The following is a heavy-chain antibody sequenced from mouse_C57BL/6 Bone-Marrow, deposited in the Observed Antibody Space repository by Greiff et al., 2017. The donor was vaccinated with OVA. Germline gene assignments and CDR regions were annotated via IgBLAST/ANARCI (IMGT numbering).Heavy chain of an antibody. CDR1: GYTFTSYW. CDR2: INPSSGYT. V-gene: IGHV1-7*01. J-gene: IGHJ3*01. Sequence: QVQLKESGAELAKPGASVKLSCKASGYTFTSYWMHWVKQRPGQGLEWIGYINPSSGYTKYNQKFKDKATLTADKSSSTAYMQLSSLTYEDSAVYYCARKEKDSSGLFAYWGQGTLVTVSA. D-gene: IGHD3-2*02. CDR3: ARKEKDSSGLFAY.